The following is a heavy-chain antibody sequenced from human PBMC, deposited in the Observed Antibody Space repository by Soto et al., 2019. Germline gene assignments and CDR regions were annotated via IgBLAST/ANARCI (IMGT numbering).Heavy chain of an antibody. D-gene: IGHD6-19*01. J-gene: IGHJ2*01. CDR2: ISSSSSTI. CDR3: ARESFREVAGLNWYFDL. CDR1: GFTFSSYS. V-gene: IGHV3-48*01. Sequence: AGSLRLSCAASGFTFSSYSMNWVRQAPGKGLEWVSYISSSSSTIYYADSVKSRFTISRDNAKNSLYLQMNSLRAEDTAVYYCARESFREVAGLNWYFDLWGRGTLVTVSS.